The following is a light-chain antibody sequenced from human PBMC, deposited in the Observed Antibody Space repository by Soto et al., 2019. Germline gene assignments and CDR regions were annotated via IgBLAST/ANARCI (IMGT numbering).Light chain of an antibody. CDR1: QSISTY. V-gene: IGKV3-11*01. CDR3: QHRINWPLT. J-gene: IGKJ4*01. CDR2: DTS. Sequence: EIVLTQSPGTLSLSPGERATLSCRASQSISTYLAWYQQKPGQAPRLLIYDTSNRATGTPARFSGSGSGTDFTLTISTLEPEDFAVYYCQHRINWPLTFGGGTKVDIK.